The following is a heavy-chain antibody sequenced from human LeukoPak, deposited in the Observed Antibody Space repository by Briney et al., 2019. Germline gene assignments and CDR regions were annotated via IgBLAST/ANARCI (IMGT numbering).Heavy chain of an antibody. CDR3: ARRLLSSNSPYFDC. CDR2: ISDSGATT. CDR1: GYSFSTYA. J-gene: IGHJ4*02. V-gene: IGHV3-23*01. Sequence: HPGGSLRLSCEASGYSFSTYAMSWVRQAPGKGLEWVSAISDSGATTYYTDSVKGRFTVSRDNSKNTLYLHMNSLRAEDTAVYYCARRLLSSNSPYFDCWGQGTLVTVSS. D-gene: IGHD6-13*01.